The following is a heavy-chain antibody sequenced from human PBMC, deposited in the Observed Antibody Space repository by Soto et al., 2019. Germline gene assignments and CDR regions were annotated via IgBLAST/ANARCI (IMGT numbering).Heavy chain of an antibody. J-gene: IGHJ4*02. CDR2: IIPIFGTA. CDR1: GGTFSSYA. D-gene: IGHD4-4*01. CDR3: AREKTTHRMTTPYFDY. Sequence: ASVKVSCKASGGTFSSYAISWVRQAPGQGLEWMGGIIPIFGTANYAQKFQGRVTITADESTSTAYMELSSLRSEDTAVYYCAREKTTHRMTTPYFDYWGQGTLVTVSS. V-gene: IGHV1-69*13.